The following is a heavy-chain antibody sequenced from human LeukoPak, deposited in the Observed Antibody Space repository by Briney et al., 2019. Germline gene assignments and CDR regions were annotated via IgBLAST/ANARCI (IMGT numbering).Heavy chain of an antibody. V-gene: IGHV3-48*03. Sequence: GGSLRLSCAASALSVSPDEMNPGPQAPGKGLEWISHIRPSGSPMYYADSVRGRFTISRDNAKKSLYLQMSSLRAEDTAVYYCASKVAVTSHVVHWGQGTLVTVSS. CDR3: ASKVAVTSHVVH. CDR2: IRPSGSPM. J-gene: IGHJ4*02. CDR1: ALSVSPDE. D-gene: IGHD2-21*01.